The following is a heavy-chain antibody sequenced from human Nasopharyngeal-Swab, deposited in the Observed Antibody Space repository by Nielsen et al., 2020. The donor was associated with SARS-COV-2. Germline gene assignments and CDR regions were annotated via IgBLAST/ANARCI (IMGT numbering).Heavy chain of an antibody. CDR1: GGSVSSGSYY. D-gene: IGHD3-3*01. Sequence: GSLRLSCTVSGGSVSSGSYYWSWIRQPPGKGLEWIGYIYYSGSTNYNPSLKSRATISVDTSKNQFSLKLSSVTAADTAVYYCARGGRITIIDYWGQGTLVTVSS. CDR3: ARGGRITIIDY. CDR2: IYYSGST. J-gene: IGHJ4*02. V-gene: IGHV4-61*01.